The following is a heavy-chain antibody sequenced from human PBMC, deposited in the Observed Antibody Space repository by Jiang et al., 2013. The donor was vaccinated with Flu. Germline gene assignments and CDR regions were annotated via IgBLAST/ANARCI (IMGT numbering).Heavy chain of an antibody. CDR3: ARPHCGSASCSENWFDS. D-gene: IGHD2-2*01. CDR1: VPPSGILFPT. V-gene: IGHV4-39*01. Sequence: LLKPSETLVPHLHWSLVPPSGILFPTGPGSGSPQGRGWEWIGDSRFIGGSTYYNPSLKSRVSMSVDTSKNQFSLRLSSVTAADTAVYYCARPHCGSASCSENWFDSWGQGTRVTVSS. J-gene: IGHJ5*01. CDR2: RFIGGST.